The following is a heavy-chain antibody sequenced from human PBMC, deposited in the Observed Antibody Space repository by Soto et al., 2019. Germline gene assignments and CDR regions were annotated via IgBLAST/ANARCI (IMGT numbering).Heavy chain of an antibody. CDR2: IKQDGSEK. Sequence: GGSLRLSCAASGFTFSSYWMSWVRQAPGKGLEWVANIKQDGSEKYYVDSVKGRFTISRDNAKNSLYLQMNSLRAEDTAVYYCARVGIAAAGPGFYYYYYGMDAWGQGTTVTVSS. CDR1: GFTFSSYW. D-gene: IGHD6-13*01. V-gene: IGHV3-7*01. CDR3: ARVGIAAAGPGFYYYYYGMDA. J-gene: IGHJ6*02.